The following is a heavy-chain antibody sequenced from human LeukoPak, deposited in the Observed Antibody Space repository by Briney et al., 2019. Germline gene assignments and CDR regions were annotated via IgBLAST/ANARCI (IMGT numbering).Heavy chain of an antibody. J-gene: IGHJ2*01. CDR3: ARARGYYDPDWYFDL. Sequence: SETLSLTCAVYGGSFSGYYWSWIRQPPGKGLEWIGEINHSGSTNYSPSLKSRVTISVDTSKNQFSLKLSSVTAADTAVYYCARARGYYDPDWYFDLWGRGTLVTVSS. CDR1: GGSFSGYY. D-gene: IGHD3-22*01. V-gene: IGHV4-34*01. CDR2: INHSGST.